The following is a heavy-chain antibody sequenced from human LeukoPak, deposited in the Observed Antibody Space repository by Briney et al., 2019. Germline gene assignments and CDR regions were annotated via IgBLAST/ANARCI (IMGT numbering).Heavy chain of an antibody. CDR1: GGSISSYY. D-gene: IGHD3-3*01. CDR3: ARHSNYDFWSGSNWFDP. CDR2: IYYSGST. J-gene: IGHJ5*02. Sequence: PSETLSLTCTVSGGSISSYYWSWIRQPPGQGLEWIGYIYYSGSTNYNPSLKSRVTISVDTSKNQFSLKLSSVTAADTAVYYCARHSNYDFWSGSNWFDPWGQGTLVTVSS. V-gene: IGHV4-59*08.